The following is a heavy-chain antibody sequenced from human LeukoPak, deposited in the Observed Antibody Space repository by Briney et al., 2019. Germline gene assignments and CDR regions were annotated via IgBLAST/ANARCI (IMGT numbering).Heavy chain of an antibody. CDR2: INPNSGGT. CDR1: GYTFTGYY. CDR3: ATSPYYYGSGSYYILGL. Sequence: ASVKVSCKASGYTFTGYYMHWVQQAPGQGLEWMGWINPNSGGTNYAQKFQGRVTMTRDTSISTAYMELSRLRSDDTAVYYCATSPYYYGSGSYYILGLWGQGTMVTVSS. J-gene: IGHJ3*01. D-gene: IGHD3-10*01. V-gene: IGHV1-2*02.